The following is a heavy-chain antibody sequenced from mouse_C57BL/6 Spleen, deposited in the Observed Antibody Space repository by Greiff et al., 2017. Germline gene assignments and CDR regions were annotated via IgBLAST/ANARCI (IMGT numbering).Heavy chain of an antibody. CDR3: AREGNYYGSSNWYFDV. J-gene: IGHJ1*03. CDR2: INPNNGGT. D-gene: IGHD1-1*01. V-gene: IGHV1-26*01. CDR1: GYTFTDYY. Sequence: EVQLQQSGPELVKPGASVKISCKASGYTFTDYYMNWVKQSHGKSLEWIGDINPNNGGTSYNQKFKGKATLTVDKSSSTAYMELRSLTSEDSAVYYCAREGNYYGSSNWYFDVWGTGTTVTVSS.